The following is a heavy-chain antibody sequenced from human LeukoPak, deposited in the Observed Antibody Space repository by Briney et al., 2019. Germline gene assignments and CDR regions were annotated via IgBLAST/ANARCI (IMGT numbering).Heavy chain of an antibody. CDR1: GGSISISY. J-gene: IGHJ4*02. CDR2: IYGGGST. CDR3: ASWPVGWYGEDS. Sequence: ETLSLTCPVSGGSISISYWSGVGQAPGRGLGWVSVIYGGGSTYYADSVKGRFTISRDTPKNILYLQMNSLRVEDTAVYYCASWPVGWYGEDSWGQGTLVTVSS. D-gene: IGHD6-19*01. V-gene: IGHV3-53*01.